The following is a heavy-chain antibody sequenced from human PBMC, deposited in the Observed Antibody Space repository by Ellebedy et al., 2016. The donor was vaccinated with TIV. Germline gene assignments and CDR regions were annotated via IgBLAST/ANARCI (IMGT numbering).Heavy chain of an antibody. D-gene: IGHD4-17*01. CDR2: ISGYNGNR. CDR1: GYTFADYG. J-gene: IGHJ4*02. CDR3: ARATRYGDYGPFDY. Sequence: ASVKVSCKASGYTFADYGISWVRQAPGQGLEWMGWISGYNGNRNYAQKVQGRVTMTTDTSTSTAYMELTSLRADDTAVYYCARATRYGDYGPFDYWGQGTRVTVSA. V-gene: IGHV1-18*01.